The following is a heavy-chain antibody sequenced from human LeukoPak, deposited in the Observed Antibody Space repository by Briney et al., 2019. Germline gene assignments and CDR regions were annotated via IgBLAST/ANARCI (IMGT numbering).Heavy chain of an antibody. D-gene: IGHD3-22*01. J-gene: IGHJ4*02. Sequence: PSETLSLTCTVSGGSISSYYWSWIPQPPGKGLEWIGYIYYSGSTNYNPSLKSRVTISVDTSKNQFSLKLSSVTAADTAVYYCARLEGYYYDSSGLDYWGQGTLVTVSS. CDR3: ARLEGYYYDSSGLDY. CDR2: IYYSGST. V-gene: IGHV4-59*08. CDR1: GGSISSYY.